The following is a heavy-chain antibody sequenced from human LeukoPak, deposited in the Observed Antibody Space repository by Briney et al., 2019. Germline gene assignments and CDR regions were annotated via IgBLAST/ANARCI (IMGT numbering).Heavy chain of an antibody. Sequence: AGGSLRLSCLASGFTFSNYAMHWVRQAPGKGLEYISALTDNAGSTYYADSVKGRFTISRDNSKNTLYLQMNSLRAEDTAVYYCASDGSPYQPLLLYYFDYWGQGTLVTVSS. CDR1: GFTFSNYA. V-gene: IGHV3-64*04. CDR3: ASDGSPYQPLLLYYFDY. CDR2: LTDNAGST. D-gene: IGHD2-21*02. J-gene: IGHJ4*02.